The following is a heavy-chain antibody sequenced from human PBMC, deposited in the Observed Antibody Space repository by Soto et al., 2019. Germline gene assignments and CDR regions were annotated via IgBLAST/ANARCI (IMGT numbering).Heavy chain of an antibody. V-gene: IGHV1-69*02. D-gene: IGHD2-2*01. Sequence: ASVKVSCKASGGTFSSYTISWVRQAPGQGLEWMGRIIPILGIANYAQKFQGRVTITADKSTSTAYMELSSLRSEDTAVYYCAREIVVVQATPYYYYMDVWGKGTTVTVSS. J-gene: IGHJ6*03. CDR1: GGTFSSYT. CDR2: IIPILGIA. CDR3: AREIVVVQATPYYYYMDV.